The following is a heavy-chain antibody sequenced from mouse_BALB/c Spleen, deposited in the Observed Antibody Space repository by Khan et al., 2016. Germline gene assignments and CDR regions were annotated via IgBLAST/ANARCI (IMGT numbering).Heavy chain of an antibody. CDR2: IDPANGNT. Sequence: VRLQQSGAELVKPGASVKLSCTASGFNIKDTYMHWVKQRPEQGLEWIGRIDPANGNTKYDPKFQGKATITADTSSNTAYLQLSSLTSEDTAVYYCAFITTVVAKDRDYAMDYWGQGTSVTVSS. CDR3: AFITTVVAKDRDYAMDY. D-gene: IGHD1-1*01. CDR1: GFNIKDTY. J-gene: IGHJ4*01. V-gene: IGHV14-3*02.